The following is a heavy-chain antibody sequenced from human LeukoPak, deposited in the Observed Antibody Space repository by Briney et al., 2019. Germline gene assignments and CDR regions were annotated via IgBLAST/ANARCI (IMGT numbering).Heavy chain of an antibody. J-gene: IGHJ2*01. D-gene: IGHD6-13*01. CDR3: AKAPIRYSSSWYWYFDL. CDR1: GFTFSSYG. V-gene: IGHV3-30*18. Sequence: PGRSLRLSCAASGFTFSSYGMHWVRQAPGKGLEWVAVISYDGSNKYYADSVKGRFTISRDNSKNTLYLQMNSLRAEDTAVYYCAKAPIRYSSSWYWYFDLWGRGTLVTVSS. CDR2: ISYDGSNK.